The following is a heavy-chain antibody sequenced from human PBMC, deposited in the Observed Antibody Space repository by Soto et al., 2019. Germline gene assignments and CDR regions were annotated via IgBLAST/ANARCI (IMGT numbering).Heavy chain of an antibody. V-gene: IGHV3-33*01. J-gene: IGHJ4*02. CDR2: IWYDGSNK. Sequence: QVQLVESGGGVVQPGRSLKLPGEASGFTFSSYGMHWVRQAPGKGLEWVAVIWYDGSNKYYADSVKGRFTISRDNSKNTLYLQMNSLRTEDTAVYYCARSDYWGQGTLVTVSS. CDR1: GFTFSSYG. CDR3: ARSDY.